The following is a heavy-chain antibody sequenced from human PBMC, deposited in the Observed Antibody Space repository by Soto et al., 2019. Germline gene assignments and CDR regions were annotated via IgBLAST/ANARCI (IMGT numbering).Heavy chain of an antibody. D-gene: IGHD4-17*01. CDR2: IIPIFGTA. CDR3: ARDSPTVENWFDP. Sequence: SVKVSCKASGGTFSSYAISWVRQAPGQGLEWMGGIIPIFGTANYAQKSQGRVTITADESTSTAYMELSSLRSEDTAVYYCARDSPTVENWFDPWGQGTLVTVSS. V-gene: IGHV1-69*13. CDR1: GGTFSSYA. J-gene: IGHJ5*02.